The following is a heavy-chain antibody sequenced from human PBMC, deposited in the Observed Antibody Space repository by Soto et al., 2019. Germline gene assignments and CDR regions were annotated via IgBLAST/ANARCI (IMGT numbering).Heavy chain of an antibody. D-gene: IGHD3-9*01. J-gene: IGHJ6*02. V-gene: IGHV3-33*01. CDR3: ARPYYDILTGYSQVPYYYGMDV. CDR1: GFTFSSYG. CDR2: IWYDGSNK. Sequence: GGSLRLSCAASGFTFSSYGMHWVRQAPGKWLEWVAVIWYDGSNKYYADSVKGRFTISRDNSKNTLYLQMNSLRAEDTAVYYCARPYYDILTGYSQVPYYYGMDVWGQGTTVTVSS.